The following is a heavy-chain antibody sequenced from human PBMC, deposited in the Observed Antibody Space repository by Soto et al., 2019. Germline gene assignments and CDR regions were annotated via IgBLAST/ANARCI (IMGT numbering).Heavy chain of an antibody. J-gene: IGHJ5*02. V-gene: IGHV4-39*01. CDR2: VYHNGGA. CDR3: GRVVDGANRRTGRDA. D-gene: IGHD2-21*01. CDR1: GVSIHNSHSF. Sequence: SDTLSLTCTVSGVSIHNSHSFWALIRQPPGKGLQFIASVYHNGGAHYNSSLKSRVTISVDTANNQVSLRMRSLTAADTAFYYCGRVVDGANRRTGRDAWGQGILVSVSS.